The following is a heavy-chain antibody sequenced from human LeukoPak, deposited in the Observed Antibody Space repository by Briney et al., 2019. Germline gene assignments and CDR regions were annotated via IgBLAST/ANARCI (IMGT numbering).Heavy chain of an antibody. CDR2: IYHNGST. J-gene: IGHJ4*02. V-gene: IGHV4-38-2*02. CDR3: ARGGGYFNY. D-gene: IGHD3-16*01. Sequence: SETLSLTCTVSGYSISSGYYWGWIRQPPGKGLEWIGNIYHNGSTDYNPSLKSRVTISVDTSKTQLSLKLSSVTAADTAVYYCARGGGYFNYWGQGTLVTVSS. CDR1: GYSISSGYY.